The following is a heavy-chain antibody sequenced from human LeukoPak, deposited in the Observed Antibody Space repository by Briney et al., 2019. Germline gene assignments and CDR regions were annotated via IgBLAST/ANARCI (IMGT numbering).Heavy chain of an antibody. CDR2: ISSSSSYI. J-gene: IGHJ4*02. CDR1: GFTFSSYS. D-gene: IGHD3-10*01. Sequence: GGSLRLSRAASGFTFSSYSMNWVRQAPGKGLEWVSYISSSSSYIYYADSVKGRFTISRDNAKNSLYLQMNSLRAEDTAVYYCARVNHEGPYGSFDYWGQGTLVTVSS. CDR3: ARVNHEGPYGSFDY. V-gene: IGHV3-21*01.